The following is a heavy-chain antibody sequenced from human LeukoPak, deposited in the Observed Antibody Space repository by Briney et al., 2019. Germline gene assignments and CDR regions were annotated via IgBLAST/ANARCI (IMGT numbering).Heavy chain of an antibody. CDR1: GDPISNYY. D-gene: IGHD6-13*01. J-gene: IGHJ3*02. CDR2: IYYNGST. V-gene: IGHV4-59*08. CDR3: ARHKGAYSSSWYFAFDI. Sequence: PSETLSLTCTVSGDPISNYYWSWIRQPPGKGLEWIGYIYYNGSTKYNPSLKSRVTISVDTSKNQFSLKLSSVTAADTAVYYCARHKGAYSSSWYFAFDIWGQGAMVTVSS.